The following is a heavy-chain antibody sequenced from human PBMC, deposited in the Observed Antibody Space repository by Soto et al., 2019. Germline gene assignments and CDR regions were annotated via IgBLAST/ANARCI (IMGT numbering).Heavy chain of an antibody. J-gene: IGHJ6*02. V-gene: IGHV4-34*01. CDR2: INHSGST. D-gene: IGHD6-19*01. CDR3: ARGRRGSSGWYYYYGMEV. Sequence: PSETLSLTCAVYGGSFSGYYWSWIRQPPGKGLEWIGEINHSGSTNYNPSLKSRVTISVDTSKNQFSLKLSSVTAADTAVYYCARGRRGSSGWYYYYGMEVWGQGTTVTVSS. CDR1: GGSFSGYY.